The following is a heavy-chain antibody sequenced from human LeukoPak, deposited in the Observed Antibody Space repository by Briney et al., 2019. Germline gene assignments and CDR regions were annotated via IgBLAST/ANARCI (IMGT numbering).Heavy chain of an antibody. V-gene: IGHV3-11*01. Sequence: GGSLRLSCAASGFTFSDYYMAWIRQAPGEGLEWVSSISHSGNTIYYADSVKGRFTFSRDNARDSVYLQMNGLRAEDTALYYCARAGSAYANGYYPFDFWGQGTLVTVSS. CDR1: GFTFSDYY. J-gene: IGHJ4*02. CDR3: ARAGSAYANGYYPFDF. D-gene: IGHD3-22*01. CDR2: ISHSGNTI.